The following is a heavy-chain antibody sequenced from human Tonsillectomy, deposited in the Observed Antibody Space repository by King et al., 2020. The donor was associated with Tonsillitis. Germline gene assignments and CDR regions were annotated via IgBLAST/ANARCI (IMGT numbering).Heavy chain of an antibody. CDR1: GDTFPTYV. D-gene: IGHD1-26*01. CDR2: IIPIFDTA. V-gene: IGHV1-69*01. J-gene: IGHJ4*02. CDR3: ARERSSGTYDY. Sequence: QLVQSGAEVKKPGSSVKVSCKASGDTFPTYVISWVRQAPGQGLEWMGGIIPIFDTAKYAQKFQGRVTITADESTNTAYIELSNLKSEDTAVYYCARERSSGTYDYWGQGTLVTVSS.